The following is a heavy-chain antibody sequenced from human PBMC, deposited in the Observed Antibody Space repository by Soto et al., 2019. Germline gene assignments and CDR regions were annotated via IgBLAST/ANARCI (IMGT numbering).Heavy chain of an antibody. CDR3: ATQTISYTWVV. Sequence: QVQLQESGPGLVKPSGTLSLTCAVSGGSISSTKWWTWFRQPPGKGLEWIAESSHSEGSNYNPSLKSRVAMSLDNSKNQFPLRLSSVTAADTAVYYCATQTISYTWVVWGQGTTVTVS. V-gene: IGHV4-4*02. J-gene: IGHJ6*02. CDR1: GGSISSTKW. CDR2: SSHSEGS. D-gene: IGHD3-16*01.